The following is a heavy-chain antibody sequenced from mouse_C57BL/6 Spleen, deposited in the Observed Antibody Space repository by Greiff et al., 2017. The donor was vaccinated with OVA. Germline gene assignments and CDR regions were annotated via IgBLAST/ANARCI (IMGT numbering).Heavy chain of an antibody. V-gene: IGHV1-72*01. D-gene: IGHD1-1*01. CDR1: GYTFTSYW. J-gene: IGHJ2*01. CDR3: ARPVTTTVNYFDY. Sequence: VQLQQSGAELVKPGASVKLSCKASGYTFTSYWMHWVKQRPGRGLEWIGRIDPNSGGTKYNEKFKSKATLTVDKPSSTAYMQLSSLTSEDSAVYYCARPVTTTVNYFDYWGQGTTLTVSS. CDR2: IDPNSGGT.